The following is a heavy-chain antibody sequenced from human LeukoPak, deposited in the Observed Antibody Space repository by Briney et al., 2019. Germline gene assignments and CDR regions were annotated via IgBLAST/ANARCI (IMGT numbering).Heavy chain of an antibody. J-gene: IGHJ3*02. CDR1: GFTFSSYG. V-gene: IGHV3-33*01. D-gene: IGHD5-24*01. CDR3: ARGPRDGYVHDAFDI. CDR2: IWYDGSNK. Sequence: GGSLRLSCAASGFTFSSYGMHWVRQAPGKGLEWVAVIWYDGSNKYYADSVKGRFTISRDNSKNTLYLQMNSLRAEDTAVYYCARGPRDGYVHDAFDIWGQGTMVTVSS.